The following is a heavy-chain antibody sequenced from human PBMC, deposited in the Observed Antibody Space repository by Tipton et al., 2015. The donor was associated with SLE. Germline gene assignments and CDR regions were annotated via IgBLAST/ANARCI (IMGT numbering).Heavy chain of an antibody. J-gene: IGHJ4*02. Sequence: TLSLTCTVSGGSISSYYWSWIRQPPGKGLEWIGYIYTSGSTNYNPSLKSRVTMSVDTSKNQFSLKLSSVTAADTAVYYCARVFRGYSSSQGYFDYWGQGTLVTVSS. CDR1: GGSISSYY. CDR3: ARVFRGYSSSQGYFDY. V-gene: IGHV4-4*08. D-gene: IGHD6-13*01. CDR2: IYTSGST.